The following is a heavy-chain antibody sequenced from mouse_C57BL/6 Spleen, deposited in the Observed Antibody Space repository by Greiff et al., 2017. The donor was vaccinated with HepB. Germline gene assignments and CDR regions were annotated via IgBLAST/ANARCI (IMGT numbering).Heavy chain of an antibody. D-gene: IGHD2-4*01. Sequence: EVMLVESGGGLVKPGGSLKLSCAASGFTFSSYAMSWVRQTPEKRLEWVATISDGGSYTYYPDNVKGRFTISRDNAKNNLYLQMSHLKSEDTAMYYCAREGEGQYDYDKVSAYWGQGTLVTVSA. CDR3: AREGEGQYDYDKVSAY. CDR2: ISDGGSYT. CDR1: GFTFSSYA. J-gene: IGHJ3*01. V-gene: IGHV5-4*01.